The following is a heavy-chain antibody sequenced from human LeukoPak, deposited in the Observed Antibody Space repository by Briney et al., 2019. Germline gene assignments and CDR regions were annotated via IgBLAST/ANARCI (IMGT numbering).Heavy chain of an antibody. J-gene: IGHJ4*02. Sequence: GGSLRLSCAASGFTFSSYAMSWVRQAPGKGLEWVSAISGSGGSTYYADSVKGRFTISRDNSKNTLYLQMNSLRAEDTAVYYCAKDQGTTVTTLYYFDYWGQGTLVTVSS. V-gene: IGHV3-23*01. CDR2: ISGSGGST. D-gene: IGHD4-17*01. CDR1: GFTFSSYA. CDR3: AKDQGTTVTTLYYFDY.